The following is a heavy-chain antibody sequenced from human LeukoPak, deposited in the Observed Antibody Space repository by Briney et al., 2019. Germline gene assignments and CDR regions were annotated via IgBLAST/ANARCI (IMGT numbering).Heavy chain of an antibody. D-gene: IGHD6-19*01. CDR3: AKVFWEGSGWYYYYFDY. CDR2: ISGSGGST. J-gene: IGHJ4*02. Sequence: PGGSLRLSCAASGFTFSSYAMSWVRQAPGKGLEWVSAISGSGGSTYYADSVKGRFTISRDNSKNTLYLQMNSLRAEDTAVYYCAKVFWEGSGWYYYYFDYWGQGTLVTVSS. V-gene: IGHV3-23*01. CDR1: GFTFSSYA.